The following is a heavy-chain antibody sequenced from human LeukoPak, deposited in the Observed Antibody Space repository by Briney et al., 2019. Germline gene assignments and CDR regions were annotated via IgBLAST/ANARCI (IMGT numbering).Heavy chain of an antibody. Sequence: SETLSLTCTVSGGSISTYYWSWIRQPPGKGLEWIGYVYYSGSTYFNPSLKSRVTMSIDTSKRQFSLKLTSVTAVDTAVYYCAKTRDRDMYYFDNWGQGTLVTVSS. J-gene: IGHJ4*02. V-gene: IGHV4-59*04. CDR2: VYYSGST. CDR3: AKTRDRDMYYFDN. CDR1: GGSISTYY. D-gene: IGHD5-24*01.